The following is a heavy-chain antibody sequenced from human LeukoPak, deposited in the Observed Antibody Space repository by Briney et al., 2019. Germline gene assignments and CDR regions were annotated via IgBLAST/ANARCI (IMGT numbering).Heavy chain of an antibody. J-gene: IGHJ4*02. V-gene: IGHV3-30*03. CDR2: ISYDGSNK. D-gene: IGHD3-10*01. CDR3: ARDLRDYYGSGSYKAFDY. CDR1: GFTFSSYS. Sequence: PGGSLRLSCAASGFTFSSYSMNWVRQAPGKGLEWVAVISYDGSNKYYADSVKGRFTISRDNSKNTLYLQMNSLRAEDTAVYYCARDLRDYYGSGSYKAFDYWGQGTLVTVSS.